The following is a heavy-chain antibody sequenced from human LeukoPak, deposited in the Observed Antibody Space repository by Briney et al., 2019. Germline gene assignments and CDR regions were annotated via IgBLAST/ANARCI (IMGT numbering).Heavy chain of an antibody. CDR1: GYSFTSYW. Sequence: GESLKISCKGSGYSFTSYWIGWVRQMSGKGLEWMGIIYPGDSDTRYSPSFQGQVTISADKSISTAYLQWSSLKASDTAMYYCARTGIAAAGRGLYNWFDPWGQGTLVTVSS. J-gene: IGHJ5*02. CDR3: ARTGIAAAGRGLYNWFDP. D-gene: IGHD6-13*01. CDR2: IYPGDSDT. V-gene: IGHV5-51*01.